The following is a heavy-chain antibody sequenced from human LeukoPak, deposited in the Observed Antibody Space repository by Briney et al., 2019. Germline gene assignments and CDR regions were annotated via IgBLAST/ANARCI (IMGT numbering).Heavy chain of an antibody. CDR2: INHSGST. V-gene: IGHV4-34*01. CDR3: ARRRRILVGANAGGYFDY. D-gene: IGHD1-26*01. Sequence: SETLSLTRAVYGGSFSGYYWSWIRQPPGKGLEWIGEINHSGSTNYNPSLKSRVTISVDTSKNQFSLKLSSVTAADTAVYYCARRRRILVGANAGGYFDYWGQGTLVTVSS. J-gene: IGHJ4*02. CDR1: GGSFSGYY.